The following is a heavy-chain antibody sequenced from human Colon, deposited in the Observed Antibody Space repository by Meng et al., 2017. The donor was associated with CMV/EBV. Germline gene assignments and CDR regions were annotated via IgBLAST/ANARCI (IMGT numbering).Heavy chain of an antibody. V-gene: IGHV1-45*01. D-gene: IGHD3-3*01. CDR2: ITPFDGKT. Sequence: SCRAAGYNCNYRYRHWVRQAPGQALEWMGWITPFDGKTTYAQMVQDRVTFTADTSLSTAYMELSSLTSEDTAMYYCASRSGYLGWFDPWGQGTLVTVSS. J-gene: IGHJ5*02. CDR1: GYNCNYRY. CDR3: ASRSGYLGWFDP.